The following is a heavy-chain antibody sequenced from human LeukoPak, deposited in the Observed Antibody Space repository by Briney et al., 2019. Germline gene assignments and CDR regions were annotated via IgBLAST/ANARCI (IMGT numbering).Heavy chain of an antibody. CDR1: GFTFSSYG. CDR3: AKDLSGGITIFGVVGY. J-gene: IGHJ4*02. CDR2: ISYDGSNK. V-gene: IGHV3-30*18. Sequence: GRSLRLSCAASGFTFSSYGMHWVRQAPGKGLEWVAAISYDGSNKYYADSVKGRFTISRDNSKNTLYLQMNSLRAEDTAVYYCAKDLSGGITIFGVVGYWGQGTLVTVSS. D-gene: IGHD3-3*01.